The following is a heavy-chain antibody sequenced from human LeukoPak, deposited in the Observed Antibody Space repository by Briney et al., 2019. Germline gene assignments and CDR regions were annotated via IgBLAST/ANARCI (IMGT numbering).Heavy chain of an antibody. J-gene: IGHJ5*02. CDR2: IHPNRGDA. V-gene: IGHV1-2*02. D-gene: IGHD2-2*01. Sequence: ASVKVSCKAFGYTFTDYYIQWVRQAPGQGLEWMGWIHPNRGDANYGQKFQGRVTMTRDTSIATAYLGLSSLTSDDTAVYYCARETSEAFETWGQGTLVTVSS. CDR1: GYTFTDYY. CDR3: ARETSEAFET.